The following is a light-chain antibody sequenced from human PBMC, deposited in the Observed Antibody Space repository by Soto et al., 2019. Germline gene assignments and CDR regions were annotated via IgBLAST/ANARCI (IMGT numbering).Light chain of an antibody. CDR1: HNIERW. Sequence: QMTQSPSTLSASVGDRVTITCRASHNIERWMAWYQQKPGRAPSLLIFDATTLHSGVPSRFSGGGSGTEFTLTISGLQPDDSATYYCQQYNSYLYTFGQGTKVDIK. V-gene: IGKV1-5*01. J-gene: IGKJ2*01. CDR2: DAT. CDR3: QQYNSYLYT.